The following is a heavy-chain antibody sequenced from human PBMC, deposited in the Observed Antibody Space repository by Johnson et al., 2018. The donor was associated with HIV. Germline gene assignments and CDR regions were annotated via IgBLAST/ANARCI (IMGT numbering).Heavy chain of an antibody. CDR2: IYSGGTT. D-gene: IGHD5-24*01. CDR1: RFTFDDYA. J-gene: IGHJ3*02. CDR3: ARFGRGGSHAFDI. Sequence: MLLVESGGVVVQPGGSLRLSCETSRFTFDDYAMHWVRQAPGKGLEWVSVIYSGGTTYHADSVKGRFIISRDNSKSTLYLQMNSLRAEDTAVYYCARFGRGGSHAFDIWGQGTMVTVSS. V-gene: IGHV3-66*01.